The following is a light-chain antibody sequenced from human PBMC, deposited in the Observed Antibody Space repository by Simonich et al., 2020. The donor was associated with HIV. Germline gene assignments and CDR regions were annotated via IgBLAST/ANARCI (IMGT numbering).Light chain of an antibody. J-gene: IGKJ3*01. CDR1: QSISDW. CDR2: GAS. CDR3: QQYYSDPPT. V-gene: IGKV1-5*01. Sequence: DIQMTQSPSTLSASVGDPVTITCRASQSISDWLAWYQQKPGKAPQFLISGASTLQSGVPSRFSGSGSGTDFTLTISRLQSEDFATYYCQQYYSDPPTFGPGTKVDIK.